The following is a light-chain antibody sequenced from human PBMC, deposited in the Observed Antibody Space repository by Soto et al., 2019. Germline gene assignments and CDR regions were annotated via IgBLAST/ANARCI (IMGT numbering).Light chain of an antibody. V-gene: IGKV1-5*01. CDR1: QSISRS. CDR3: QQYQSYFLT. Sequence: DIQMTQSPSTLSASVGDRVTITCRASQSISRSLAWYQQKSGKAPKLLIYDASSLESGVPSRFSGSGFGTEFTLTISGLQPDDFETYYCQQYQSYFLTFGPGTKVDIK. CDR2: DAS. J-gene: IGKJ3*01.